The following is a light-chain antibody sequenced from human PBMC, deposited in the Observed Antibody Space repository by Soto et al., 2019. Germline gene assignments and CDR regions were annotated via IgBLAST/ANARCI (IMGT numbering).Light chain of an antibody. Sequence: QSVLTQPPSVSGAPGQRVTISCTGSSSNIGAGYDVHWYQQLPGTAHKLLIYGNSNRPSGVPDRFSGSKSGTSASLAITGLQAEDEADYYCQSYDRSLGGSPYVVFGGGTKVTVL. J-gene: IGLJ2*01. CDR2: GNS. V-gene: IGLV1-40*01. CDR1: SSNIGAGYD. CDR3: QSYDRSLGGSPYVV.